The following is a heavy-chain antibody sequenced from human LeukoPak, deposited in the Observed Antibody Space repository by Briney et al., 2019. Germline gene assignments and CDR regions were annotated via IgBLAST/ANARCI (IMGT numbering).Heavy chain of an antibody. V-gene: IGHV1-8*01. CDR1: GYTFTSYD. Sequence: ASVKVSCKASGYTFTSYDINWVRQATGQGLEWMGWMNPNSGNTGYAQKFQGRVTMTRNTSISTAYMELSSLRSEDTAVYYRAILPIIITFGGVNAFDIWGQGTMVTVSS. J-gene: IGHJ3*02. CDR3: AILPIIITFGGVNAFDI. CDR2: MNPNSGNT. D-gene: IGHD3-16*01.